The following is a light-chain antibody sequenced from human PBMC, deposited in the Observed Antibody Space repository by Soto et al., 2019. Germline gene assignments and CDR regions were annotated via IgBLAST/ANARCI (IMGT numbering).Light chain of an antibody. CDR2: RNN. V-gene: IGLV1-47*01. CDR3: AAWDDSSMV. J-gene: IGLJ2*01. CDR1: SSNIGSNY. Sequence: QSVLTQPPSASGTPGQRVTISCSGSSSNIGSNYVYWYQQLPGTAPKLLIYRNNQRPSGVPDRFSGSKSGTSASLAISGLRSEDEADYYRAAWDDSSMVFGGGTKLTVL.